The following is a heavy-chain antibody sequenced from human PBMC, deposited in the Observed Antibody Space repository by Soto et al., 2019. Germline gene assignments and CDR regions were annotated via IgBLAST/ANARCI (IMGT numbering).Heavy chain of an antibody. Sequence: LRLSCTVSGFAFNNYGINWVRQAPGKGLEWVSSISKSDYTYYSDSVTGRFTISRDNAKNSVSLQMNTLRVEDTAVYYCAREDSIIIPAVSDFWGQGTLVTVSS. V-gene: IGHV3-21*01. CDR1: GFAFNNYG. D-gene: IGHD2-2*01. J-gene: IGHJ4*02. CDR3: AREDSIIIPAVSDF. CDR2: ISKSDYT.